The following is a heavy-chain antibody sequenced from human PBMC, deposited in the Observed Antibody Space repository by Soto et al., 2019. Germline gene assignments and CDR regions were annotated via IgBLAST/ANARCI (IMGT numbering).Heavy chain of an antibody. CDR2: IIPIFGTI. V-gene: IGHV1-69*15. CDR1: GGTFGSNA. D-gene: IGHD1-1*01. CDR3: AREGYTFGPGEVRGAFDI. Sequence: QVQLVQSGAEVRRPGSSVKVSCKASGGTFGSNAISWVRQAPGQGLEWMGNIIPIFGTINNAQKFQGRVTSTAXXPXNTAYMELSSLRSEDTAVYYCAREGYTFGPGEVRGAFDIWGQGTMVTVSS. J-gene: IGHJ3*02.